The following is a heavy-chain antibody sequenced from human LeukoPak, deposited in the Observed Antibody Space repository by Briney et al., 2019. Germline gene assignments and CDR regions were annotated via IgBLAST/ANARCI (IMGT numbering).Heavy chain of an antibody. CDR1: GFTFSSYA. D-gene: IGHD2-2*01. Sequence: GGSLRLSCAASGFTFSSYAMSWVRQAPGKGLEWVSAISCSGGRTYYADSVKGRFTISRDNSKNTLYLQMNSLRAEDTAVYYCAKDPYIVSSTSQNWFDPWGQGTLVTVSS. V-gene: IGHV3-23*01. CDR2: ISCSGGRT. CDR3: AKDPYIVSSTSQNWFDP. J-gene: IGHJ5*02.